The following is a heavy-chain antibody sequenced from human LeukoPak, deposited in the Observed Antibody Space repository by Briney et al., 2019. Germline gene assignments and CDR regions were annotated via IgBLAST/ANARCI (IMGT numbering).Heavy chain of an antibody. V-gene: IGHV1-2*02. CDR3: AREETYCSSTSCHLDY. CDR2: ISPNSGGT. Sequence: ASVKVSCKASGYTFTGYYIHWVRQAPGQGLEWLGWISPNSGGTNYAQNFQGRVTMTRDTSISTAYMELSRLRSDDTAVYYCAREETYCSSTSCHLDYWGQGTLVTVSS. D-gene: IGHD2-2*01. J-gene: IGHJ4*02. CDR1: GYTFTGYY.